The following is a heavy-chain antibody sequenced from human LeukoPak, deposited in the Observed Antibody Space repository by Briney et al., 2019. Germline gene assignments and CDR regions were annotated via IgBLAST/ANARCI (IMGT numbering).Heavy chain of an antibody. V-gene: IGHV4-38-2*02. Sequence: SETLSLTCTVSGYSTSNNFYWAWIRQSPGKELEWIVSINHSWSTYYNPSLKSRVTISVDTSKNQFSLRLSSVTAADTAVYYCAREGSRDFWSGPVYYFDYWGQGTLVTVSS. CDR1: GYSTSNNFY. CDR3: AREGSRDFWSGPVYYFDY. D-gene: IGHD3-3*01. CDR2: INHSWST. J-gene: IGHJ4*02.